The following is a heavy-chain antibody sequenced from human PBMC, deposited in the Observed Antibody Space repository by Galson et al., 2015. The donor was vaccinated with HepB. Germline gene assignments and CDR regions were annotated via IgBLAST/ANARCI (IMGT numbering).Heavy chain of an antibody. CDR1: GYTFTTFF. J-gene: IGHJ4*02. D-gene: IGHD1-26*01. CDR3: VRSISRIRGLIKWEEDY. CDR2: INPGDDTT. Sequence: SVKVSCKASGYTFTTFFMQWVRQAPGQGLEWMGIINPGDDTTSYAQKFQGRVTMTRDTSTSTVYMELRSLRSEDTAVYYCVRSISRIRGLIKWEEDYWGQGTLVTVPS. V-gene: IGHV1-46*03.